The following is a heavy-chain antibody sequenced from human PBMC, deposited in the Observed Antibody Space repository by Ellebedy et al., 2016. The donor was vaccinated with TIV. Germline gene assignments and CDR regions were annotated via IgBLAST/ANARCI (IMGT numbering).Heavy chain of an antibody. CDR2: IIPIFGTA. J-gene: IGHJ4*02. CDR3: ARVVAIAAADTPFFDY. V-gene: IGHV1-69*13. CDR1: GGTFSSYA. Sequence: SVKVSXKASGGTFSSYAIRWVRQAPGQGLEWMGGIIPIFGTANYAQKFQGRVTITADESTSTAYMELSSLRSEDTAVYYCARVVAIAAADTPFFDYWGQGTLVTVSS. D-gene: IGHD6-13*01.